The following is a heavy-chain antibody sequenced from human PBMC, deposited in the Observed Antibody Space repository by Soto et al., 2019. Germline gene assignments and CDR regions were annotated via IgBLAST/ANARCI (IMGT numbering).Heavy chain of an antibody. V-gene: IGHV4-59*12. Sequence: QVQLRESGPGLVKPSETLSLTCIVSGDSMNYYYWSWIRQPPGKGLEWIGYVYYTGTTNYNPSLKSRVTISVDTSKNQFSLKLTSVTAADRAVYYCARWPHTSSSARGFEIWGQGTRVTVSS. J-gene: IGHJ3*02. CDR3: ARWPHTSSSARGFEI. CDR1: GDSMNYYY. D-gene: IGHD6-6*01. CDR2: VYYTGTT.